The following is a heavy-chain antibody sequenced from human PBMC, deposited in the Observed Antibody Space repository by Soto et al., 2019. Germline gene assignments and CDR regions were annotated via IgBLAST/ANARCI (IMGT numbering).Heavy chain of an antibody. D-gene: IGHD3-10*01. V-gene: IGHV1-46*03. CDR2: INPSGGST. CDR3: ARDGPLVVRGVTPLFDY. J-gene: IGHJ4*02. CDR1: GYTFTSYY. Sequence: QVQLVQSGAEVKKPGASVKVSCKASGYTFTSYYMHWVRQAPGQGLEWMGIINPSGGSTSYAQKFQGRVTMTRDTSTSTVYMELSRLRSEDTAVYYCARDGPLVVRGVTPLFDYWGQGTLVTVSS.